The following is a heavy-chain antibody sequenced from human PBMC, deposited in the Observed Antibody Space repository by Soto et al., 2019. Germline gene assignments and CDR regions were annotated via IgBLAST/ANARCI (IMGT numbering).Heavy chain of an antibody. D-gene: IGHD3-22*01. CDR1: GYTFIGYY. V-gene: IGHV1-2*04. J-gene: IGHJ3*02. CDR2: INPNSGGT. Sequence: QVQLVQSGAEVKKPGASVKVSCKASGYTFIGYYMHWVRQAPGQGLEWMGWINPNSGGTNYAQKFQGWVTMTRDTSISTAYMELSRLRSDDTAVYYCARGTHYYDSSGYLGHAFDIWGQGTMVTVSS. CDR3: ARGTHYYDSSGYLGHAFDI.